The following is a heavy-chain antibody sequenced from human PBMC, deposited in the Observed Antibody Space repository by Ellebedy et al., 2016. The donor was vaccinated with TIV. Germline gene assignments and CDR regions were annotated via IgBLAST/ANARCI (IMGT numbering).Heavy chain of an antibody. D-gene: IGHD5-18*01. V-gene: IGHV4-4*02. Sequence: SETLSLXCAVSGGSISSNNWWSWVRQPPGKGLEWLGDIYHSGSTNYNPSLKNRVSMSLDNSRNQFSLNLTPVTAADTAVYYCAMMNVGYTSGSDLDSWGQGTLVTVSS. CDR3: AMMNVGYTSGSDLDS. J-gene: IGHJ4*02. CDR2: IYHSGST. CDR1: GGSISSNNW.